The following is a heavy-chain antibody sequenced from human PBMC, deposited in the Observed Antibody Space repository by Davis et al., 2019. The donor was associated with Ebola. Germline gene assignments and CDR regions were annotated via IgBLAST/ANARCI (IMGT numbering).Heavy chain of an antibody. J-gene: IGHJ4*02. CDR3: ARNYFYDL. CDR1: GYTFTSYG. CDR2: INPNDGRT. D-gene: IGHD3-22*01. V-gene: IGHV1-46*01. Sequence: ASVKVSCKASGYTFTSYGISWVRQAPGQGLEWMGMINPNDGRTIYAQKFQGRVTVTRDTSTTTVYMELSSLRSEDTAVYYCARNYFYDLWGQGTLVTVSS.